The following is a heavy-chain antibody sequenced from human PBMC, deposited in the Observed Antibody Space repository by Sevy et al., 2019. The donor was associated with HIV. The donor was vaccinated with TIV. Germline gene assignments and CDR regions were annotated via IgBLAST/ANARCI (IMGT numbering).Heavy chain of an antibody. Sequence: GGSLRLSCAASGFTFSSYGMHWVRQAPGKGLEWVAVISYDGSNKYYADSLKGRFTISRDNSKNTLYLQMNSLRAEDTAVYYCAKARWSIAVAGWYYFDYWGQGTLVTVSS. CDR2: ISYDGSNK. D-gene: IGHD6-19*01. V-gene: IGHV3-30*18. J-gene: IGHJ4*02. CDR1: GFTFSSYG. CDR3: AKARWSIAVAGWYYFDY.